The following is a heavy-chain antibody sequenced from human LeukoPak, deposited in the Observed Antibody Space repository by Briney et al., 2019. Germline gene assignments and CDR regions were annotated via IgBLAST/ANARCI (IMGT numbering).Heavy chain of an antibody. D-gene: IGHD2-15*01. J-gene: IGHJ6*03. Sequence: RGSLRLSCAASGFTFDDYGMSWVRQAPGKGLEWVSSIKWNGGSTGYADSVKGRFTISRDNAKNSLYLQMNSLRAEDTAVYYCARVLRYCSGGNCYSGGLGYMDVWGKGTTVTISS. CDR3: ARVLRYCSGGNCYSGGLGYMDV. V-gene: IGHV3-20*04. CDR1: GFTFDDYG. CDR2: IKWNGGST.